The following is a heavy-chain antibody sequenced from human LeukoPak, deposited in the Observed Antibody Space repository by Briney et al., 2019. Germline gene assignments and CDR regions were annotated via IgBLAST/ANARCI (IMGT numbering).Heavy chain of an antibody. J-gene: IGHJ4*02. D-gene: IGHD3-9*01. CDR3: ARDQGLRYFDWLPTRGYYFDY. V-gene: IGHV4-38-2*02. CDR1: RYSISSGYY. CDR2: IYHSGST. Sequence: PSETLSLTCTVSRYSISSGYYWGWIRQPPGKGLEWIGNIYHSGSTYYNPSLKSRVTISVDTSKNQFSVKLSSVTAADKAVYYCARDQGLRYFDWLPTRGYYFDYWGQGTLVTVSS.